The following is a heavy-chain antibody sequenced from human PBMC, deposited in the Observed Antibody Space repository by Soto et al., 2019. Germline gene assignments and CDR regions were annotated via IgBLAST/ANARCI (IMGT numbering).Heavy chain of an antibody. D-gene: IGHD6-19*01. V-gene: IGHV1-2*04. CDR2: INPNSGGT. CDR3: ARTGYSSGWYRDRNAFDI. CDR1: GYTFTGYY. J-gene: IGHJ3*02. Sequence: ASVKVSCKASGYTFTGYYRHWVRQAPGQGLERMGWINPNSGGTNYAQKFQGWVTMTRDTSISTAYMELSRLTSDDTAVYYFARTGYSSGWYRDRNAFDIWGQGTMVTVSS.